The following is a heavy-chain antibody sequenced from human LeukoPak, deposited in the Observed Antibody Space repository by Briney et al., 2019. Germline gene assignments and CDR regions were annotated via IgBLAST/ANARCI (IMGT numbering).Heavy chain of an antibody. Sequence: GGSLRLSCAASGFTFSSYAMSWVRQAPGKGLEWVSAISGSGGSTYYADSVKGRFTISRDNSENTLCLQMNSLRAEDTAVYYCATELRMVYLDYWGQGTLVTVSS. D-gene: IGHD2-8*01. J-gene: IGHJ4*02. CDR2: ISGSGGST. CDR1: GFTFSSYA. CDR3: ATELRMVYLDY. V-gene: IGHV3-23*01.